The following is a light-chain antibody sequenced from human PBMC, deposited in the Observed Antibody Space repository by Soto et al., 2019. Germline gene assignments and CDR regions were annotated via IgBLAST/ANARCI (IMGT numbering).Light chain of an antibody. CDR3: QQYSGYPFT. J-gene: IGKJ3*01. V-gene: IGKV1-5*03. Sequence: DIQMTQSPSTLSASVGDRVTITCRASQSISSWLAWYQQKTGKAPKLLIYKASSLESGVPSRFSGSGSGTEFTLPISSLQPDGFATYFYQQYSGYPFTCGPGPKVDI. CDR1: QSISSW. CDR2: KAS.